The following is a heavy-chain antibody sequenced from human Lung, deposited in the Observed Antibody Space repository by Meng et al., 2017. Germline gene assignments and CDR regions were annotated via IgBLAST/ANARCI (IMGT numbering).Heavy chain of an antibody. CDR1: GYTFTSYA. V-gene: IGHV7-4-1*02. CDR3: ASGWFGELFGYFDL. Sequence: QVRLVQSVSELKKPGGSVKVSCKASGYTFTSYAMNWVRPAPGQGLEWMGWINTNTGNPTYAQGFTGRFVFSLNTSVSTAYLQISSLKDEDTAVYYCASGWFGELFGYFDLWGRGTLVTVSS. D-gene: IGHD3-10*01. CDR2: INTNTGNP. J-gene: IGHJ2*01.